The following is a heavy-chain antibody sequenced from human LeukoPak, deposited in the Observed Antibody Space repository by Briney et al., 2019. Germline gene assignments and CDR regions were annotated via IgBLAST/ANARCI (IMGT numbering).Heavy chain of an antibody. Sequence: PSETLSLTCTVSGGSISSSSYYWGWIRQPPGKGLEWIGSIYYSGNTYYNPSLKSRVTISVDTSKNQFSLKLSSVTAADTAVYYCARRGKIYYYGSGSQTPYNWFDPWGQGTLVTVSS. J-gene: IGHJ5*02. V-gene: IGHV4-39*07. D-gene: IGHD3-10*01. CDR1: GGSISSSSYY. CDR2: IYYSGNT. CDR3: ARRGKIYYYGSGSQTPYNWFDP.